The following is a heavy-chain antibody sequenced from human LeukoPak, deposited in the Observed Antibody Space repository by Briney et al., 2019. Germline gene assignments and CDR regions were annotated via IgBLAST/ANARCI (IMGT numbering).Heavy chain of an antibody. J-gene: IGHJ4*02. CDR3: ARDDYGPAGY. D-gene: IGHD4-17*01. CDR2: ISWNSGSI. CDR1: GFTFDDFA. Sequence: GGSLRLSCAASGFTFDDFAIHWVRQAPGKGLEWVSGISWNSGSIGYADSVKGRFTISRDNAKNSVYLQMNSLRAEDTAVYYCARDDYGPAGYGGQGTLVTVSS. V-gene: IGHV3-9*01.